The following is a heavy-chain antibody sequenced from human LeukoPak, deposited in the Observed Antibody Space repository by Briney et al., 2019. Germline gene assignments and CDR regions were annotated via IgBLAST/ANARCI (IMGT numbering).Heavy chain of an antibody. V-gene: IGHV1-2*02. CDR3: AREAAWEQLALGY. J-gene: IGHJ4*02. CDR2: INPNSGGT. CDR1: GYTFTGYY. Sequence: ASVKVSCKASGYTFTGYYMHWVRQAPGQGLEWMGWINPNSGGTNYAQKFQGRVTMTRDTSISTAYMELSRLRSDDTAMYYCAREAAWEQLALGYWGQGTLVTVSS. D-gene: IGHD6-13*01.